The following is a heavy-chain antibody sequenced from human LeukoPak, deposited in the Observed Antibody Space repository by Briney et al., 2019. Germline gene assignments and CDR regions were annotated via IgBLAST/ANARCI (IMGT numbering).Heavy chain of an antibody. CDR3: ARNPYSGSYCVDY. D-gene: IGHD1-26*01. J-gene: IGHJ4*02. V-gene: IGHV3-48*01. CDR2: ISSSSSTI. Sequence: PGGSLRLSCAASGFTFSSYSMNWVRQAPGRGLEWVSYISSSSSTIYYADSVKGRFTISRDNAKNSLYLQMNSLRAEDTAVYYCARNPYSGSYCVDYWGQGTLVTVSS. CDR1: GFTFSSYS.